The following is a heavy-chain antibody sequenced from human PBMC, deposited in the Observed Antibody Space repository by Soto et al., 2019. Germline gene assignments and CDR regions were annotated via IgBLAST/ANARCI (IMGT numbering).Heavy chain of an antibody. CDR1: GFTFSSYG. D-gene: IGHD3-22*01. J-gene: IGHJ4*02. CDR2: ISYDGSNK. CDR3: AKDYYYDSSGYHPLGY. Sequence: GGSLRLSCAASGFTFSSYGMHWVRQAPGKGLEWVAVISYDGSNKYYADSVKGRFTISRDNSKNTLYLQMNSLRAEDTAVYYCAKDYYYDSSGYHPLGYWGQGT. V-gene: IGHV3-30*18.